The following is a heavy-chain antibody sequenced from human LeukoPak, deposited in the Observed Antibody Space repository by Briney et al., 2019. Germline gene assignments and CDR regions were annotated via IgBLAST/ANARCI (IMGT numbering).Heavy chain of an antibody. J-gene: IGHJ4*02. V-gene: IGHV3-21*01. Sequence: PGGSLRLSCAASGFTFSSYSMNWVRQAPGKGLEWVSSISSSSYIYYADSVKGRFTISRDNAKNSLYLQMNSLRAEDTAVYYCARDPYGSGRDRNYWGQGTLVTVSS. CDR1: GFTFSSYS. D-gene: IGHD3-10*01. CDR3: ARDPYGSGRDRNY. CDR2: ISSSSYI.